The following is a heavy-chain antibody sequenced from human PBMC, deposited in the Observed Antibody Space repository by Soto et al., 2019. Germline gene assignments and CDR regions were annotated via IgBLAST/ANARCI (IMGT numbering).Heavy chain of an antibody. V-gene: IGHV4-4*02. CDR3: ASRDPGTSVDY. CDR2: IYRTGST. CDR1: GGSFTSNNW. Sequence: QVQLQESGPGLVKPSGTLSLTCAVSGGSFTSNNWWTWVRQPPGQGLEWIGEIYRTGSTNYNPSRKIRVTISLDKSENQFSRKVSSLTAADTAVYYCASRDPGTSVDYWGQGTLVTVSS. D-gene: IGHD1-7*01. J-gene: IGHJ4*02.